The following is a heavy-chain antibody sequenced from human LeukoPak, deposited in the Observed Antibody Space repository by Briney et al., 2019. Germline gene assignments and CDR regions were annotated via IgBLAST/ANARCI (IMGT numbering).Heavy chain of an antibody. Sequence: PGGSLRLPCAASGFTFSNYAVSWVRQAPGKGLAWVSAISDSGSSTQYADSVKGRFTISRDNFRNTLYLQMNSLTADDTAVYYCAKGSSHWRDYYYFDYWGQGTLVTVSS. J-gene: IGHJ4*02. CDR1: GFTFSNYA. D-gene: IGHD5-12*01. CDR3: AKGSSHWRDYYYFDY. CDR2: ISDSGSST. V-gene: IGHV3-23*01.